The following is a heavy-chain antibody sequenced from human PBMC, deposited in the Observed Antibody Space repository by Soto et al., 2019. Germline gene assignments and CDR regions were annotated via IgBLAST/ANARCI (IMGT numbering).Heavy chain of an antibody. Sequence: SVKVTCKESGGTFRSYRSSWVRQDNGQGLEWMGVIIPIFGTANYAQKFQGRVTITADESTSTAYMELSSLRSEDTAVYYCATNCSHGSGFYVDFWGQGTTVTVSS. CDR1: GGTFRSYR. V-gene: IGHV1-69*13. J-gene: IGHJ4*02. CDR3: ATNCSHGSGFYVDF. CDR2: IIPIFGTA. D-gene: IGHD3-22*01.